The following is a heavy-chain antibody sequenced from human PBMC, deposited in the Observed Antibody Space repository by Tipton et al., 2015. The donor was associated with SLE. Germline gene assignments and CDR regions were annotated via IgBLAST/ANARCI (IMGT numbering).Heavy chain of an antibody. V-gene: IGHV4-31*03. CDR1: GGSISSVGYY. CDR2: FYYGGST. CDR3: AAGIQEVRYYYYMDI. Sequence: TLSLTCSVSGGSISSVGYYWSWIRQHPGKGLEWLGFFYYGGSTYYNPSLMSRVTISVDTSKNQFSLKLTSVTAADTAVYYCAAGIQEVRYYYYMDIWGKGTTVTVSS. D-gene: IGHD6-13*01. J-gene: IGHJ6*03.